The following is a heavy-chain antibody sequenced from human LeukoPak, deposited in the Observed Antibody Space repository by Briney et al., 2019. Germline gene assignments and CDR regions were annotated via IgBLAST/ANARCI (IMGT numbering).Heavy chain of an antibody. J-gene: IGHJ4*02. Sequence: GGSLRLSCAAPGFTFDTYAMSWIRQAPGKGLEWVSAISAGGGSTYYADSVKGRFTISRDSSENTLYLQMNSLRAEDTAVYYCAKGRRDGYNYDYWGQGTPVTVSS. CDR3: AKGRRDGYNYDY. CDR1: GFTFDTYA. V-gene: IGHV3-23*01. CDR2: ISAGGGST. D-gene: IGHD5-24*01.